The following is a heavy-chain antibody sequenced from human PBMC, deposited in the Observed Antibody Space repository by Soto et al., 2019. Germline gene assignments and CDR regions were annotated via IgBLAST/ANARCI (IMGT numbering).Heavy chain of an antibody. J-gene: IGHJ5*02. D-gene: IGHD3-3*01. CDR1: GYTFTSYY. V-gene: IGHV1-46*03. Sequence: QVQLVQSGAEVKKPGASVKVSCKASGYTFTSYYMHCVRQGPGQGLEWVGIINPIGGSTSYAQKFQGRVTMTRDTSTSTVYMEVSSLRSDDTAVYYCPSGRERFLEWLLYRVGFVTWGQGTLVTVSS. CDR2: INPIGGST. CDR3: PSGRERFLEWLLYRVGFVT.